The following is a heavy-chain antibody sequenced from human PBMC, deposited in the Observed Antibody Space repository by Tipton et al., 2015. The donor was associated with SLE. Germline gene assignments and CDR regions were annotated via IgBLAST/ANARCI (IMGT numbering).Heavy chain of an antibody. Sequence: TLSLTCAVYGGSFSGYYWGWIRQPPGKGLEWIGEINHSGSTNYNPSLKSRVTISVDTSKNQFSLKLSSVTAAATAVYYCAVNGFTVGKYYFDYWGQGTLVTVSS. J-gene: IGHJ4*02. CDR1: GGSFSGYY. V-gene: IGHV4-34*01. CDR3: AVNGFTVGKYYFDY. D-gene: IGHD1-26*01. CDR2: INHSGST.